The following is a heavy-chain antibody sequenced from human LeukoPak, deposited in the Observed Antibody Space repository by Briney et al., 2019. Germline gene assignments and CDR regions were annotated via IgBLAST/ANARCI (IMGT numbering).Heavy chain of an antibody. D-gene: IGHD2-15*01. J-gene: IGHJ5*02. Sequence: SETLSLTCAVYGGSFSGYYWSWIRQPPGKGLEWIGEINHSGSTNYNPSLKSRVTISVDKSKNQFSLKLSSVTAADTAVYYCARESVVVVAATLLVWFDPWGQGTLVTVSS. V-gene: IGHV4-34*01. CDR2: INHSGST. CDR3: ARESVVVVAATLLVWFDP. CDR1: GGSFSGYY.